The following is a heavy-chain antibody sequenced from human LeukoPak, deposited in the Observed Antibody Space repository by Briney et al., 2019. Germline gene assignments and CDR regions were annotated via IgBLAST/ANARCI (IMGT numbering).Heavy chain of an antibody. CDR3: VKDSVRGYSGYGNDGFEI. CDR2: ISGGGTST. CDR1: GFTVSTNC. Sequence: GGSLRLSCAASGFTVSTNCMTWVRQAPGKGLEWVSAISGGGTSTYYADSVKGRFTVSRDNSKNTLYLQMNSLRAEDTAVYYCVKDSVRGYSGYGNDGFEIWGQGTMVTVSS. D-gene: IGHD5-12*01. V-gene: IGHV3-23*01. J-gene: IGHJ3*02.